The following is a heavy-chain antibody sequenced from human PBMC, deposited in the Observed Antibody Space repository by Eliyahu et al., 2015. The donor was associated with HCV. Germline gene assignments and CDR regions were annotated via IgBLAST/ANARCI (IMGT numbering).Heavy chain of an antibody. J-gene: IGHJ5*02. CDR1: GGSITTYY. CDR3: ASGGGGIAVAGTGGWFDP. V-gene: IGHV4-59*01. CDR2: IHYSGST. D-gene: IGHD6-19*01. Sequence: QVQLQESGPGLVKPSETLSLTCTVSGGSITTYYWSWIRQPPGKGLEWIGYIHYSGSTNHNPPLXSRVTISVDTSKNQFSLNLTSVTAADTAVYYCASGGGGIAVAGTGGWFDPWGQGTLVTVSS.